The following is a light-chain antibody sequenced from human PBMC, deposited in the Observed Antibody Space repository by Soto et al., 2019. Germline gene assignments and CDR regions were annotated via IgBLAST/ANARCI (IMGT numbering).Light chain of an antibody. J-gene: IGLJ2*01. V-gene: IGLV4-69*01. CDR1: SGHSSYA. Sequence: QLVLTQSPSASASLGASVKLTCTLSSGHSSYAIAWHQQQPEKGPRYLMKVDSDGSHPRGDAIPDRFSGSSSGAERYLTISSLQSEDEADYYCQTWGTGSHVVFGGGTKVTVL. CDR2: VDSDGSH. CDR3: QTWGTGSHVV.